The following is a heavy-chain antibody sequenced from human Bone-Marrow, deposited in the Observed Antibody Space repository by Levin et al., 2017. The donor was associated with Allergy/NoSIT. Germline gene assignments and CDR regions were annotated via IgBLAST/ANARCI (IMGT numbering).Heavy chain of an antibody. CDR3: AKVRRGLDAFDI. Sequence: PGGSLRLSCAASGFSFRSYGMHWVRQAPGKGLEWVGLISYDGDFTFYGDSVKGRLTVSRDNSKNTLYLQMNSLRAEDTALYYCAKVRRGLDAFDIWGQGTMVTVSS. CDR1: GFSFRSYG. J-gene: IGHJ3*02. CDR2: ISYDGDFT. V-gene: IGHV3-30*18. D-gene: IGHD3/OR15-3a*01.